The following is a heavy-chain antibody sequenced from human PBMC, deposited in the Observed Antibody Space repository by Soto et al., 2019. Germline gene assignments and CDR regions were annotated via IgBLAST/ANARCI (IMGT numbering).Heavy chain of an antibody. CDR2: ISAYNGNT. V-gene: IGHV1-18*01. Sequence: ASVKVSCKASGYTFTSYGISWVRQAPGQGLEWMGWISAYNGNTNYAQKLQGRVTMTTDTSTSTAYMELRSLRSDDTAVYYCARDQDPITMVRGVIIYGMDVWGQGTTVTVSS. CDR1: GYTFTSYG. J-gene: IGHJ6*02. D-gene: IGHD3-10*01. CDR3: ARDQDPITMVRGVIIYGMDV.